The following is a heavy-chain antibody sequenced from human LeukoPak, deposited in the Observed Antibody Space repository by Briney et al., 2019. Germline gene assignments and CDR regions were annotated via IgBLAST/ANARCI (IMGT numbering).Heavy chain of an antibody. V-gene: IGHV4-38-2*02. D-gene: IGHD3-3*01. J-gene: IGHJ4*02. CDR1: GYSISSGYY. CDR3: ARDLQYYDFWSGYYYFDY. CDR2: IYHSGST. Sequence: PSETLSLTCTVSGYSISSGYYWGWIRQPPGKGLEWIGSIYHSGSTYYNPSLKSRVTISVDTSKNQFSLKLSSVTAADTAVYYCARDLQYYDFWSGYYYFDYWGQGTLVTVSS.